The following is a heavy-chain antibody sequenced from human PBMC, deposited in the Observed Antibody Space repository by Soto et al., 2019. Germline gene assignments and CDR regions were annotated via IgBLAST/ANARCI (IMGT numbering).Heavy chain of an antibody. CDR1: GDTFSNDA. D-gene: IGHD3-10*01. CDR3: ATGLRTGNYGMDV. J-gene: IGHJ6*02. Sequence: QEQLVQAGAEVKKPGSSVRISCRASGDTFSNDAVSWVRQAPGQGLQWMGGIIPIFGTTHYAQKFQGRVTITADESTATAYMELRSVTSEVTAVYYCATGLRTGNYGMDVWGQGTAVTVSS. V-gene: IGHV1-69*01. CDR2: IIPIFGTT.